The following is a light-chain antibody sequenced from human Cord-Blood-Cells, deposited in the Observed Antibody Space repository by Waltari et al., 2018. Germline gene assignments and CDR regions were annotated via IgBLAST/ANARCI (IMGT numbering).Light chain of an antibody. J-gene: IGKJ2*01. V-gene: IGKV2-28*01. CDR1: QSLLHSNGDNY. Sequence: DIVMTQSPLCLPVTPAGPASLSCRSSQSLLHSNGDNYVDWYLQKRGQSPQLLISLGSNRASGGPDRCSGSGSGTDFTLKISRVEADDVGVYYCMQALQTPYTFGQGTKLEIK. CDR2: LGS. CDR3: MQALQTPYT.